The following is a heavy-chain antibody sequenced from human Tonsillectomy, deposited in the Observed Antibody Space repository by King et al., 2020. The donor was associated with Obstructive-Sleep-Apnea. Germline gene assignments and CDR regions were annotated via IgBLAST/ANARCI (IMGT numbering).Heavy chain of an antibody. D-gene: IGHD3-9*01. CDR2: IFSNDEQ. CDR1: GFSLSNARLG. J-gene: IGHJ4*02. CDR3: ARTAYYDILSGHYPFDY. V-gene: IGHV2-26*01. Sequence: TLKESGPVLVKPTETLTLTCTVSGFSLSNARLGVRWIRQPPGKALEWLAHIFSNDEQSYSTSLKSRLTISKDTSKSQVVLTMTNMDPVDTATYFCARTAYYDILSGHYPFDYWGQGTLVTVSS.